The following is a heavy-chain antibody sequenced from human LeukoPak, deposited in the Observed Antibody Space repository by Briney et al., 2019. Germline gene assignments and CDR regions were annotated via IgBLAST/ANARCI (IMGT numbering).Heavy chain of an antibody. J-gene: IGHJ3*02. Sequence: SETLSLTCTVSGGSISSSSYYWGWIRQPPGKGLEWIGSIYYSGSTYYNPSLKSRVTISVDTSKNQFSLKLSSVTAADTAVYYCARVSYLLHDAFDIWGQGTMVTASS. CDR3: ARVSYLLHDAFDI. V-gene: IGHV4-39*07. D-gene: IGHD2-15*01. CDR2: IYYSGST. CDR1: GGSISSSSYY.